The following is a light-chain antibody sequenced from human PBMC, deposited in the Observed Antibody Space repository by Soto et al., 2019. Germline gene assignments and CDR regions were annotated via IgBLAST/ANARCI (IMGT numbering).Light chain of an antibody. J-gene: IGLJ1*01. CDR2: DNN. Sequence: QSVLTQPPSVSAAPGQKVTISCSGSSSNIGNNYVSWYQQLPGTAPKLLIYDNNKRPSGIPDRFSGSKSGTSATLGINGLQTGDEADYYCGTWDSSLSAYVFGTGTKLTVL. CDR3: GTWDSSLSAYV. V-gene: IGLV1-51*01. CDR1: SSNIGNNY.